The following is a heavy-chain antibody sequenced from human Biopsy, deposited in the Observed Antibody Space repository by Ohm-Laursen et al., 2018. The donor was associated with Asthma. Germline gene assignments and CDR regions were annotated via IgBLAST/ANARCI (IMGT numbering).Heavy chain of an antibody. D-gene: IGHD4-23*01. CDR3: ARGVVYGGDSYAEYFQH. CDR1: GGPISSGDYY. V-gene: IGHV4-61*08. J-gene: IGHJ1*01. Sequence: SQTLSLTCAVSGGPISSGDYYWSWIRQPPGKGLEWIGYVFYGGATNYNPSLKSRVTISVDTSKNQFFLRLSSVTAADTAVYYCARGVVYGGDSYAEYFQHWGQGTLVTVSS. CDR2: VFYGGAT.